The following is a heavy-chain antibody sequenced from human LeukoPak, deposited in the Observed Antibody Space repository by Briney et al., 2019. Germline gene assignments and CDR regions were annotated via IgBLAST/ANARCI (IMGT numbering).Heavy chain of an antibody. J-gene: IGHJ4*02. CDR3: ARDSGSYHAYFDY. V-gene: IGHV3-64*01. CDR1: GFTFSSYA. Sequence: GGSLRLPCAASGFTFSSYAMHWVRQAPGKGLEYVSAISSNGGSTYYANSVKGRFTISRDKSKNTLYLQMGSLRAEDMAVYYCARDSGSYHAYFDYWGQGTLVTVSS. D-gene: IGHD1-26*01. CDR2: ISSNGGST.